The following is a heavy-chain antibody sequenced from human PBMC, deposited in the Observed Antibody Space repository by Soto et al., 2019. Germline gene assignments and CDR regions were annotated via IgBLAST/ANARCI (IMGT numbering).Heavy chain of an antibody. Sequence: WGSLLVSCATSVFTFSSYGMHWVRQAPGKGLEWVAVISYDGSNKYYADSVKGRFTISRDNSKNTLYLQMKSLRAEDTAVYYCAKGGYCSSTSCTASLDHWGQGTMVTVSS. CDR1: VFTFSSYG. D-gene: IGHD2-2*01. CDR3: AKGGYCSSTSCTASLDH. J-gene: IGHJ4*02. V-gene: IGHV3-30*18. CDR2: ISYDGSNK.